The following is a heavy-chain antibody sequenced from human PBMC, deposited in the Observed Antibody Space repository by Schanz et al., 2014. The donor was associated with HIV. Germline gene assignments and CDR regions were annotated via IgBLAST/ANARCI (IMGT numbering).Heavy chain of an antibody. CDR1: GYTFTAYY. V-gene: IGHV1-46*04. J-gene: IGHJ4*02. CDR2: LIPSFRLR. D-gene: IGHD5-18*01. Sequence: QVQLVQSGAEVKKPGASVKVSCKASGYTFTAYYVHWIRQAPGQGLEWMGGLIPSFRLRTYAQKLQGRVTIDADESASTAYMELSSLRAEDTAMYYCAKDLPQPWFTYWGQGTLVTVSS. CDR3: AKDLPQPWFTY.